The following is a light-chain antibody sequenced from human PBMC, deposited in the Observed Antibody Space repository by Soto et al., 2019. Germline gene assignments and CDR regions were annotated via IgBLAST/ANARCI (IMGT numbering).Light chain of an antibody. Sequence: DVQLTQSPSFLSASVGDRVTITCRASQGISSYLAWYQQKPGKAPKFLIYAASPLQSGVPSRFSGSGSGTEYTLTIRSMQLRYFATSYCQRLSYYPITFGQGTRLEIK. J-gene: IGKJ5*01. V-gene: IGKV1-9*01. CDR3: QRLSYYPIT. CDR1: QGISSY. CDR2: AAS.